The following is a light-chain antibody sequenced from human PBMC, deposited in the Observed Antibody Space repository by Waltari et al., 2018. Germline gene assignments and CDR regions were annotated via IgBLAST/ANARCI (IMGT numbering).Light chain of an antibody. CDR2: NDN. Sequence: QSVLTPPPSVSGTPGQRVTTSCSGSNSNIAGNFVHWYQQLPGKTPKLLFYNDNQGPSGIPVRFSASKSGTSAALAITGLQSEDEADYYCAVWDDSLGGVFGGGTKLTVL. CDR1: NSNIAGNF. J-gene: IGLJ3*02. CDR3: AVWDDSLGGV. V-gene: IGLV1-44*01.